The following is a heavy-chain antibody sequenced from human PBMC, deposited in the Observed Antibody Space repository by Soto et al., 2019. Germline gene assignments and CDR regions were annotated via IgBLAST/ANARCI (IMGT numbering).Heavy chain of an antibody. Sequence: GGSLILSCAASGFTFSNACMSSVCQAPGKGLEWVGRIKSKTDGGTTDYAAPVKGRFTISRDDSKNTLYLQMNSLKTAATGVYYCVIVLPHANSWFDYWGQGTPVTVS. J-gene: IGHJ4*02. D-gene: IGHD6-13*01. CDR3: VIVLPHANSWFDY. CDR1: GFTFSNAC. CDR2: IKSKTDGGTT. V-gene: IGHV3-15*01.